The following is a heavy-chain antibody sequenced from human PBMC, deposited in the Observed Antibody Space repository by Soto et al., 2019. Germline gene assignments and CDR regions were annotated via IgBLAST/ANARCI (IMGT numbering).Heavy chain of an antibody. CDR1: GFTFSSYG. V-gene: IGHV3-30*18. Sequence: QVQLVESGGGVVQPGRSLRLSCAASGFTFSSYGMHWVRQAPGKGLEWVAVISYDGSNKYYADSVKGRFTISRDNSKNTLYLQMNSLRAEDTAVYYCAKDRQYGGYEVGLFDDWGQGTLVTVSS. D-gene: IGHD5-12*01. J-gene: IGHJ4*02. CDR2: ISYDGSNK. CDR3: AKDRQYGGYEVGLFDD.